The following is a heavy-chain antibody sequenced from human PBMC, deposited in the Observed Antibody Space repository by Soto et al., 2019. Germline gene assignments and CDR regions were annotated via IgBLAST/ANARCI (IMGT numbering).Heavy chain of an antibody. CDR3: ARLVVVAPVANA. Sequence: SETLSLTCSVSGGSISYNSYYWGWIRQPPGKGLEWVGGIFYTGTTYYSPSLKDRVTISVDTSKNSFSLNLTSVTAADTAGYFCARLVVVAPVANAWGQGTLVTVSS. CDR1: GGSISYNSYY. V-gene: IGHV4-39*02. CDR2: IFYTGTT. J-gene: IGHJ5*02. D-gene: IGHD2-2*01.